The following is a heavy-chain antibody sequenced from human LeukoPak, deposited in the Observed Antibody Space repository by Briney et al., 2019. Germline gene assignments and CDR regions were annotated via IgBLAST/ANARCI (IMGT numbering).Heavy chain of an antibody. CDR2: IRSKANSYAT. J-gene: IGHJ3*02. D-gene: IGHD3-10*01. V-gene: IGHV3-73*01. CDR3: TRHDRINDI. Sequence: PGGSLRLSCAASGFTFSGSAMHWVRQASGKGLGWVGRIRSKANSYATAYAASVKGRFTISRNDSKNTAYLQMNSLKTEDTAVYYCTRHDRINDIWGQGTMVTVSS. CDR1: GFTFSGSA.